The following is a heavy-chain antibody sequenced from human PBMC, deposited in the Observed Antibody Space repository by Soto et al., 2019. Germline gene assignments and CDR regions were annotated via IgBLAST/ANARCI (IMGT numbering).Heavy chain of an antibody. D-gene: IGHD1-26*01. CDR2: INTYSGNT. Sequence: ASVKVSCKTSGYTFTSYGIIWVRQAPGQGLEWMGWINTYSGNTNYAQKLQGRVTMTSDTSTSTAYMELRSLRSDDTAVYYCARDWEAGDYWGQGTLVTVS. V-gene: IGHV1-18*01. CDR3: ARDWEAGDY. CDR1: GYTFTSYG. J-gene: IGHJ4*02.